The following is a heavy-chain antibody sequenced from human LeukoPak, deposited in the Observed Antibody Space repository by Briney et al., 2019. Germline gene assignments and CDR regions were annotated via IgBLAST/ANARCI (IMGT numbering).Heavy chain of an antibody. CDR2: IASDGSST. Sequence: GGSLRLSCAASGFTFSSYWVNWVRQAPGKGLVWVSRIASDGSSTTYADSVKGRFSISRDNAKNTLYLQMNSLRVEDTAVYYCARGRPHGNDYWGQGTLVTVSS. CDR1: GFTFSSYW. J-gene: IGHJ4*02. CDR3: ARGRPHGNDY. V-gene: IGHV3-74*01. D-gene: IGHD4-23*01.